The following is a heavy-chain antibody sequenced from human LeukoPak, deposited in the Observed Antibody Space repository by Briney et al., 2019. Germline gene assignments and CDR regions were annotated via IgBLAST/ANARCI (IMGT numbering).Heavy chain of an antibody. D-gene: IGHD3-22*01. CDR1: GGSFSGYY. J-gene: IGHJ6*03. V-gene: IGHV4-34*01. Sequence: SETLSLTCAVYGGSFSGYYWTWIRQTPEKGLEWIGEMNPSGSTNYNPSLKSRVTISVDTSKNQFSLELSSVPAADTAVYYCARGRQDVTMIVVVMTAVSYYLDVWGKGTTVTVS. CDR3: ARGRQDVTMIVVVMTAVSYYLDV. CDR2: MNPSGST.